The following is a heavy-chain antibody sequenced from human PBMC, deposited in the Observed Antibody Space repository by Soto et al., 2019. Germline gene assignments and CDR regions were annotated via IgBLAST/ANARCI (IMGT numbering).Heavy chain of an antibody. V-gene: IGHV1-69*12. CDR2: IIPIFGTA. CDR3: ARYRYGYSYFDY. Sequence: QVQLVQSGAEVKKPGSSVKVSCKASGGTFSSYAISWVRQAPGQGLEWMGGIIPIFGTANYAQKFQGRVTITADESTRSAYMELSSLRSEDTAVYYCARYRYGYSYFDYWGQGTLVTVSS. D-gene: IGHD5-18*01. J-gene: IGHJ4*02. CDR1: GGTFSSYA.